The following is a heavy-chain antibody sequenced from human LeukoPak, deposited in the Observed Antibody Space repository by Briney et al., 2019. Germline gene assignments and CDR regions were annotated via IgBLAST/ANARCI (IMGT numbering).Heavy chain of an antibody. CDR2: INPNSGGT. J-gene: IGHJ5*02. CDR1: GYTFTGYY. CDR3: ARETARITIFGVVIIARQKNWFDP. V-gene: IGHV1-2*02. D-gene: IGHD3-3*01. Sequence: ASVKVSCKASGYTFTGYYMHWVRQAPGQGLEWMGWINPNSGGTNYAQKFQGRVTMTRDTSISTAYMELSRLRSDDTAVYYCARETARITIFGVVIIARQKNWFDPWGQGTLVTVSS.